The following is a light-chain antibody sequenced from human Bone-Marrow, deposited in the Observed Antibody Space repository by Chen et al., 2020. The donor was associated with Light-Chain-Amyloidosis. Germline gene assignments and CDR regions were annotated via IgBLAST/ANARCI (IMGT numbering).Light chain of an antibody. CDR3: QSADSSGTYEVI. J-gene: IGLJ2*01. V-gene: IGLV3-25*03. Sequence: SYELTQPPSLSVSPGQPASITCSGDDLPTKYAYWYQQKPGQAPVLVIHRDTERPSGISERFSGSSSGTTATLTISGVQAEDEADYHCQSADSSGTYEVIFGGGTKLTVL. CDR2: RDT. CDR1: DLPTKY.